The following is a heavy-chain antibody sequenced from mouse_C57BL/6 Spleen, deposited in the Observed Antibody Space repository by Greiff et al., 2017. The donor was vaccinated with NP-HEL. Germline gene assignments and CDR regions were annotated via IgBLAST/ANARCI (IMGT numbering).Heavy chain of an antibody. CDR3: ARISLLRWYFDV. D-gene: IGHD1-1*01. Sequence: EVKVVESGGGLVKPGGSLKLSCAASGFTFSSYTMSWVRQTPEKRLEWVATISGGGGNTYYPDSVKGRFTISRDNAKNTLYLQMSSLRSEDTALYYCARISLLRWYFDVWGTGTTVTVSS. CDR2: ISGGGGNT. CDR1: GFTFSSYT. J-gene: IGHJ1*03. V-gene: IGHV5-9*01.